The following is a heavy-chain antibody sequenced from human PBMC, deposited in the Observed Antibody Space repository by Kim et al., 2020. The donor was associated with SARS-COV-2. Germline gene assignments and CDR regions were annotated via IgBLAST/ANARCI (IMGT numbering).Heavy chain of an antibody. CDR2: ISAYNGNT. CDR3: ARRVGGYDSSGFWFDP. D-gene: IGHD3-22*01. CDR1: GYTFTSYG. Sequence: ASVKVSCKASGYTFTSYGISWVRQAPGQGLEWMGWISAYNGNTNYAQKLQGRVTMTTDTSTSTAYMELRSLRSDDTAVYYCARRVGGYDSSGFWFDPWGQGTLVTVSS. V-gene: IGHV1-18*01. J-gene: IGHJ5*02.